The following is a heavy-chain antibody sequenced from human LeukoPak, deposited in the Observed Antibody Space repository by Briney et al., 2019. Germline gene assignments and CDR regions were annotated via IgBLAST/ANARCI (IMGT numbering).Heavy chain of an antibody. CDR2: ISYDGSNK. V-gene: IGHV3-30-3*01. CDR1: GFTFSSYA. D-gene: IGHD5-12*01. CDR3: ARDRGGYSGYDGGAFDI. J-gene: IGHJ3*02. Sequence: GGSLRLSCAASGFTFSSYAMHWVRQAPGKGLEWVAVISYDGSNKYYADSVKGRFTISRDNSKNTLYLQMNSLRAEDTAVYYCARDRGGYSGYDGGAFDIWGQGTMVTVSS.